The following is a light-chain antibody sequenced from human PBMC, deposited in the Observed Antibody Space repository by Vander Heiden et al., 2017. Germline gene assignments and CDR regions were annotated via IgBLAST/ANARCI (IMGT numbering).Light chain of an antibody. J-gene: IGKJ2*01. CDR2: AAS. V-gene: IGKV1-39*01. CDR3: QQSCSNPPIYT. CDR1: QSISSY. Sequence: DIQMTQSPSSLSASVGDRVTITCQASQSISSYLNWYQQKPGKAPKLLIYAASSLQSGVPSRFSGSGSGTDFTLTISSLQPEDFATYYCQQSCSNPPIYTFGPGTKLEIK.